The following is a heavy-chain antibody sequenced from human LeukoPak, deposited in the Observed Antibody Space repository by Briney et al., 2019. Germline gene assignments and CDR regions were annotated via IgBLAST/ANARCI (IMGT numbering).Heavy chain of an antibody. CDR3: ARDRYCSTTSCSPTGLAY. V-gene: IGHV3-48*03. D-gene: IGHD2-2*01. Sequence: GGSLRLSCAASGFSFSSYEMNWVRQAPGKGLEWVSYISFSGNSIYYADSVKGRFTISRDNAKNSLYLQMNCLRAEDTAVYYCARDRYCSTTSCSPTGLAYCGRGTLVTVS. CDR2: ISFSGNSI. CDR1: GFSFSSYE. J-gene: IGHJ4*02.